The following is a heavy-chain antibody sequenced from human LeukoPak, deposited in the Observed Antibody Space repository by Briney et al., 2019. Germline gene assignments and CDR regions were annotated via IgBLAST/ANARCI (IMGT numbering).Heavy chain of an antibody. CDR1: GFPFSSYA. CDR2: ISGSGGST. D-gene: IGHD5-24*01. V-gene: IGHV3-23*01. Sequence: GGSLRLSCEASGFPFSSYAMNWVRQAPGKRLEWVSTISGSGGSTYYADSVKGRFTISRDKSKNTVYLQMNSLRAEDTAVYYCAKERGYGYNHIDYWGQGTLVTVSS. CDR3: AKERGYGYNHIDY. J-gene: IGHJ4*02.